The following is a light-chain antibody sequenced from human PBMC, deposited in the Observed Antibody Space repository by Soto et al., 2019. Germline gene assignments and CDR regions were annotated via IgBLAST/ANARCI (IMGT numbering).Light chain of an antibody. V-gene: IGKV1-39*01. J-gene: IGKJ5*01. CDR1: QGIDSS. CDR2: AAS. Sequence: ILLTQPPSSLSASVGDRFTITCRASQGIDSSFAWYQEKPGKAPKLLIYAASSLQSGVPSRFSGSGSGTDFTLTVNSLQPEDFATYYCQQGYTSAITFGQGTRLEIK. CDR3: QQGYTSAIT.